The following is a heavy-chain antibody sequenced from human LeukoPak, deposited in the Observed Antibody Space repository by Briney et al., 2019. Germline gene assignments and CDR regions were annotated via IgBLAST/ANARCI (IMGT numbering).Heavy chain of an antibody. Sequence: SGGSLRLSCAASGFHFSKYDMSWVRQAPGKGLEWVSEISGSGGATYYVDSVKGRFTISRDNSKNTLYLQMNSLRAEDTAVYYCARGPIGGARFDYWGQGTLVTVSS. V-gene: IGHV3-23*01. D-gene: IGHD1-26*01. CDR3: ARGPIGGARFDY. CDR2: ISGSGGAT. CDR1: GFHFSKYD. J-gene: IGHJ4*02.